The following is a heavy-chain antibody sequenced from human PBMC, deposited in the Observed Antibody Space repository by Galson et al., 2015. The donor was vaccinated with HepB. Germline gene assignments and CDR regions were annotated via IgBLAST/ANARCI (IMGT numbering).Heavy chain of an antibody. J-gene: IGHJ5*02. D-gene: IGHD1-26*01. Sequence: QSGAEVKKPGESLRISCKGSGYSFTSYWISWVRQMPGKGLEWMGRIDPSDSYTNYSPSFQGHVTISADKSISTAYLQWSSLKASDTAMYYCARSPLVSGSYSKLGRGHWFDPWGQGTLVTVSS. V-gene: IGHV5-10-1*01. CDR2: IDPSDSYT. CDR3: ARSPLVSGSYSKLGRGHWFDP. CDR1: GYSFTSYW.